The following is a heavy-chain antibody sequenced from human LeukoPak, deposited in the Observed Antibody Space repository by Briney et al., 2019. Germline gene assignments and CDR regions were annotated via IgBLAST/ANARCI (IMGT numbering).Heavy chain of an antibody. D-gene: IGHD5-12*01. Sequence: GRSLRLSCAASGFTFSSYAMHWVRQAPGKGLEWVAVISYGGSNKYYADSVKGRFTISRDNSKNTLYLQMNSLRAEDTAVYYCARDHIVATIALDYWGQGTLVTVSS. V-gene: IGHV3-30*04. CDR3: ARDHIVATIALDY. CDR1: GFTFSSYA. J-gene: IGHJ4*02. CDR2: ISYGGSNK.